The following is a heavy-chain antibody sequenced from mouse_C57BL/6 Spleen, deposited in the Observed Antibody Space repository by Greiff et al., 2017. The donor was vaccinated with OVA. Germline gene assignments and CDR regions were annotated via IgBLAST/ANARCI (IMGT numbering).Heavy chain of an antibody. Sequence: QVQLQQSGAELVKPGASVKMSCKASGYTFTSYWITWVKQRPGQGLEWIGDIYPGSGSTNYNEKFKSKATLTVDTSSSTAYMQLSSLTSEDSAVYYCARGDPGDWYFDVWGTGTTVTVSS. CDR2: IYPGSGST. CDR3: ARGDPGDWYFDV. V-gene: IGHV1-55*01. CDR1: GYTFTSYW. J-gene: IGHJ1*03. D-gene: IGHD3-3*01.